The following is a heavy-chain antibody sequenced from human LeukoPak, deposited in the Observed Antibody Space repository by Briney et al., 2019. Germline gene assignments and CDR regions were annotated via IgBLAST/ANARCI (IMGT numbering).Heavy chain of an antibody. D-gene: IGHD3-3*01. CDR3: ARRAIYDFWSGYLDRSFDY. V-gene: IGHV4-59*01. CDR1: GASINNYY. CDR2: IYYYGST. J-gene: IGHJ4*02. Sequence: SETLSLTCTVSGASINNYYWSWIRQPQGKGLEWIGYIYYYGSTNYNPSLKSRVTISVDTSENQFSLRLTSVTAADTAVYYCARRAIYDFWSGYLDRSFDYWGQGTLVTVSS.